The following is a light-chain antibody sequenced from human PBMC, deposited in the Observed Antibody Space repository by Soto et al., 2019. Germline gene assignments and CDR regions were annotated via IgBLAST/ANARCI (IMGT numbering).Light chain of an antibody. J-gene: IGKJ1*01. CDR3: QQYNNRWT. Sequence: EIVLTQSPATLSLSPGERAILSCRASQSVSTFLAWFQQKPGQPPRLLIYNASNRTTGIPARFSGSGSGTEFTLTISNLQSEDVAVYYCQQYNNRWTFGLGTKVDI. CDR1: QSVSTF. CDR2: NAS. V-gene: IGKV3D-15*01.